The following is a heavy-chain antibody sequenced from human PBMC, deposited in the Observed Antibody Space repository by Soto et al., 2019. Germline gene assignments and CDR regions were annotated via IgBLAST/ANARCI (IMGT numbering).Heavy chain of an antibody. V-gene: IGHV4-34*01. J-gene: IGHJ6*02. D-gene: IGHD4-4*01. Sequence: ETLSLTCAVYGGSFSGYYWSWIRQPPGKGLEWIGEINHSGSTNYNPSLKSRVTISVDTSKNQFSLKLSSVTAADTAVYYCARGLGSRTTVTKVYYYYGMDVWGQGTTVTVS. CDR2: INHSGST. CDR1: GGSFSGYY. CDR3: ARGLGSRTTVTKVYYYYGMDV.